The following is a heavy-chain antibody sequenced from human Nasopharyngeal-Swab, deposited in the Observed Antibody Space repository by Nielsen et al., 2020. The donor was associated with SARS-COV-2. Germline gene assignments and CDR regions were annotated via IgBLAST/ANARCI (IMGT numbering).Heavy chain of an antibody. D-gene: IGHD3-3*01. CDR1: GGSISSGSYY. CDR2: IYYSGST. Sequence: SETLSLTCTVSGGSISSGSYYWSWIRQHPGKGLEWLGYIYYSGSTYYNPSLKRRVTISVDTSKNQFSLKLSSVTAADTAVYYCARGATIFGVVAYGMDVWGQGTTVTVSS. V-gene: IGHV4-31*03. CDR3: ARGATIFGVVAYGMDV. J-gene: IGHJ6*02.